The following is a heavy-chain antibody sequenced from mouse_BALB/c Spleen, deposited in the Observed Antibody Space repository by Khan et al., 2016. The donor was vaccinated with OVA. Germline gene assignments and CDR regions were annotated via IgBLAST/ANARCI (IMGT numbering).Heavy chain of an antibody. V-gene: IGHV1S136*01. CDR1: GYRFTDSI. D-gene: IGHD4-1*01. CDR3: SRGNWQSYYFDY. Sequence: VQLQQSRPELVKPGTSVRMSCKASGYRFTDSIIHWMKQKPGQGLDWIGYINPYNGATKDNEKFKGKATLTSDKSSNTAYLELSSLTSEDSAVYFCSRGNWQSYYFDYWGQGTTLTVSS. CDR2: INPYNGAT. J-gene: IGHJ2*01.